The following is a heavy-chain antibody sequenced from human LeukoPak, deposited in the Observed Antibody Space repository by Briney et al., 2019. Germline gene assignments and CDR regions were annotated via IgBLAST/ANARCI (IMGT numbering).Heavy chain of an antibody. CDR1: GGTFSSYA. CDR3: ARAYYYVSSGYKAFDI. D-gene: IGHD3-22*01. CDR2: IIPILGIA. V-gene: IGHV1-69*04. J-gene: IGHJ3*02. Sequence: SVKVSCKASGGTFSSYAISWERQAPGQGLEWMGRIIPILGIANYAQKFQGRVTITADKSTSTAYMELSSLRSEDTAVYYCARAYYYVSSGYKAFDIWGQGAMVTVSS.